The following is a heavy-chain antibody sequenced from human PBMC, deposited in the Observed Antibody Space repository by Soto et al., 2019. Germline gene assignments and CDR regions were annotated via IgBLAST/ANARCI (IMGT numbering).Heavy chain of an antibody. Sequence: SETLSLTCTVSGGSISGDYWSWIRQPPGKALEWIGYIYNSVITNYNPSLKSRVTISVDTSKNQFSLKLSSVTAADTAVYYCAIVFRHGTYAMDVSGQGTTVTVSS. CDR3: AIVFRHGTYAMDV. J-gene: IGHJ6*02. D-gene: IGHD1-26*01. CDR1: GGSISGDY. CDR2: IYNSVIT. V-gene: IGHV4-59*01.